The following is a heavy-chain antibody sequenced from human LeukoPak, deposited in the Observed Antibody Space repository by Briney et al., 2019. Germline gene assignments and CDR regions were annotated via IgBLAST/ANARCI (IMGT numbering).Heavy chain of an antibody. CDR1: GFTFSSYR. CDR2: ISSSSTI. D-gene: IGHD1-26*01. Sequence: GGSLILSCAASGFTFSSYRMNWVRQAPGKGLEWVSYISSSSTIYYADSVKGRFTISRDNAKNSLYLQMNSLRAEDTAVYYCARDGSYFGQYYFDYWGQGTLVTVSS. CDR3: ARDGSYFGQYYFDY. V-gene: IGHV3-48*01. J-gene: IGHJ4*02.